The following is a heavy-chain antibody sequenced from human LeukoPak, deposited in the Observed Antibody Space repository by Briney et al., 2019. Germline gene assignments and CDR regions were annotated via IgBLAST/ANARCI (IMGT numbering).Heavy chain of an antibody. CDR1: GASISIHY. CDR3: ARAESTGGDY. Sequence: SETLSLTCTVSGASISIHYWSWIRQPPGKGLEWIGYIYYSRSTNYNPSLKSRVTISVDTSKNQFSLKLNSVTTADTAVYYCARAESTGGDYWGQGTLVTVSS. D-gene: IGHD2-2*01. CDR2: IYYSRST. J-gene: IGHJ4*02. V-gene: IGHV4-59*11.